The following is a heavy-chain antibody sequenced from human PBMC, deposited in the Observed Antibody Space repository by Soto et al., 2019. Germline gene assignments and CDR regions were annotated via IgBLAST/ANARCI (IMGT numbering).Heavy chain of an antibody. D-gene: IGHD2-2*01. V-gene: IGHV6-1*01. CDR3: AGDRPSCDDDFDI. Sequence: KQSQTLSLTCAISGDSVSSNSAAWNWIRQSPSRGLERLGRTYYRSKWYNDYAVTVKSRITINPDTSKNQLSLQLNSVTPENTAVYFCAGDRPSCDDDFDIWGQAAKVTISS. J-gene: IGHJ3*02. CDR2: TYYRSKWYN. CDR1: GDSVSSNSAA.